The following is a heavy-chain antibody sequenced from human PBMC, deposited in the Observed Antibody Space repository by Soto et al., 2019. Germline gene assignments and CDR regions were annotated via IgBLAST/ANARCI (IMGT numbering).Heavy chain of an antibody. CDR3: ARASYKWSIADPILAWFDP. D-gene: IGHD6-6*01. J-gene: IGHJ5*02. V-gene: IGHV4-38-2*01. CDR1: GYSISSGYY. CDR2: IYHSGST. Sequence: PSETLSLTCAVSGYSISSGYYWGWIRQPPGKGLEWIGSIYHSGSTYYNPSLKSRVTISVDTSKNQFSLKLSSVTAADTAVYYCARASYKWSIADPILAWFDPWGQGTLVTVSS.